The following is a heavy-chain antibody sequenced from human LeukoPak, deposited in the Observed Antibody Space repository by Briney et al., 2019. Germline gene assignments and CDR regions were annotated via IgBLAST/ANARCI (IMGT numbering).Heavy chain of an antibody. CDR2: ISGSGGST. J-gene: IGHJ6*04. Sequence: SGGSLRRSCEASGFTFSTYGINWVRQAPGKGLEWVSAISGSGGSTYYADSVKGRFTISRDNAKNSLYLQMNSLRAEDTAVYYCAELGITMIGGVWGKGTTVTISS. CDR3: AELGITMIGGV. CDR1: GFTFSTYG. V-gene: IGHV3-23*01. D-gene: IGHD3-10*02.